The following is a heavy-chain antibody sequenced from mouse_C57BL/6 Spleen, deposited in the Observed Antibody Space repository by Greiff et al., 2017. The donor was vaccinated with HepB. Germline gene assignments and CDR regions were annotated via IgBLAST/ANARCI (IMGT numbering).Heavy chain of an antibody. CDR2: ISSGGSYT. D-gene: IGHD2-3*01. J-gene: IGHJ2*01. V-gene: IGHV5-6*02. CDR1: GFTFSSYG. CDR3: ARRDGYYDY. Sequence: EVMLVESGGDLVKPGGSLKLSCAASGFTFSSYGMSWVRQTPDKRLEWVATISSGGSYTYYPDSVKGRFTISRDNAKNTLYLQTSSLKSEDTAMYYCARRDGYYDYWGQGTTLTVSS.